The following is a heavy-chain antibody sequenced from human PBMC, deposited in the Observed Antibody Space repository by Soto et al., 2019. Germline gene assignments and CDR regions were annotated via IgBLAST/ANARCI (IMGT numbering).Heavy chain of an antibody. CDR2: VNSYDGTT. V-gene: IGHV1-18*04. CDR3: AREYYG. J-gene: IGHJ6*01. CDR1: GYTFTSYP. Sequence: ASVKVSCKTSGYTFTSYPYSWVRQATGQGLEGMGWVNSYDGTTKITQQFRDRITLTADKSAATVFMELRSLTSDDTAVYYCAREYYG.